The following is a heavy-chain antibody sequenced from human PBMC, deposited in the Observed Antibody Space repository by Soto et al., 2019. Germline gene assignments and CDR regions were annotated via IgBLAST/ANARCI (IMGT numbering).Heavy chain of an antibody. CDR2: VNPNSGNI. V-gene: IGHV1-8*01. CDR1: GYTFTSYD. J-gene: IGHJ5*02. CDR3: ARAGAPVVTVFGP. Sequence: QVQLVQSGAEVKKPGASVKVSCKASGYTFTSYDINWVRQATGQGLEWMGWVNPNSGNIGYAQKFQGRVTMTRNTSISTAYMELGSLISEDTAVYYCARAGAPVVTVFGPWGQGTLVTVSS. D-gene: IGHD1-26*01.